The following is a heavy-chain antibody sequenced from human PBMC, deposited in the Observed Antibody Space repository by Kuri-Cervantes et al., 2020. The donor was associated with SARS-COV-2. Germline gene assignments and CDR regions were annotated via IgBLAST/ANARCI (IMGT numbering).Heavy chain of an antibody. V-gene: IGHV1-18*01. J-gene: IGHJ3*02. Sequence: ASVKVSCKASGSTFTSYGISWVRQAPGQGLEWMGWISAYNGNTNYAQKLQGRVTMTTDTSTSTAYMELRSLRSDDTAVYYCARDGGCSSTSCYLESLITRGGDAFDIWGQGTMVTVSS. CDR3: ARDGGCSSTSCYLESLITRGGDAFDI. CDR1: GSTFTSYG. D-gene: IGHD2-2*01. CDR2: ISAYNGNT.